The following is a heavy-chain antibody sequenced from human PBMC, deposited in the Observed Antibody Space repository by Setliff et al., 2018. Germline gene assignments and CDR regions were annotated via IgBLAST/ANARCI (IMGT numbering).Heavy chain of an antibody. D-gene: IGHD3-3*01. Sequence: ASVKVSCKASGYTFTSYDINWVRQATGQGLEWMGWMNPNSGNTGYAQKFQGRVTITRNTSISTAYMELSSLRSEDTAVYYCARPYQGVDDFWSGYFQTDYYYYMDVWGKGTTVTVSS. CDR1: GYTFTSYD. J-gene: IGHJ6*03. V-gene: IGHV1-8*03. CDR2: MNPNSGNT. CDR3: ARPYQGVDDFWSGYFQTDYYYYMDV.